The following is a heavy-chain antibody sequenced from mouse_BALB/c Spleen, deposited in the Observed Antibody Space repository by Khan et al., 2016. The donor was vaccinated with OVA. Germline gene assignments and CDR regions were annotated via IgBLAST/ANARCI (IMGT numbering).Heavy chain of an antibody. CDR3: ARIPTFITTALNY. CDR2: IINGGGNT. D-gene: IGHD1-2*01. Sequence: EVELVESGGGLVQPGGSLKLSCAASGFTFSSNTMSWVRQTPEKRLEWVAYIINGGGNTYYPDTVKGRFTISRDNAKNTLYLQKSSLKSEDTAMYYCARIPTFITTALNYWGQGTSVTVSS. V-gene: IGHV5-12-2*01. J-gene: IGHJ4*01. CDR1: GFTFSSNT.